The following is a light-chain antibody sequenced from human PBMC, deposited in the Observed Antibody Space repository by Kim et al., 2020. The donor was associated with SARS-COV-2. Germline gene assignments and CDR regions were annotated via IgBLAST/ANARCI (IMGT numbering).Light chain of an antibody. CDR2: EVS. V-gene: IGLV2-14*01. Sequence: QSFHFSCTGTSSGVGYYKSGSWYQQHPGKAPRLIIYEVSERASGVSNRFSGSQSGNTASLTISGLRAEDEADYYCSSHTTSSTYVFGSGTKVTVL. J-gene: IGLJ1*01. CDR3: SSHTTSSTYV. CDR1: SSGVGYYKS.